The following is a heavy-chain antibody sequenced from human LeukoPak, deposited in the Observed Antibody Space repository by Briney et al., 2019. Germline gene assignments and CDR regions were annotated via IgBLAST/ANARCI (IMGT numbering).Heavy chain of an antibody. V-gene: IGHV4-61*01. CDR1: GGSISTYNYY. Sequence: PSETLSLTCTVSGGSISTYNYYWGWIRQPPGKGLEWIGYIYYSGSTNYNPSLKSRVTISVDTSKNQFSLKLSSVTAADTAVYYCARTVSRYYYDSSGLDCWGQGTLVTVSS. D-gene: IGHD3-22*01. CDR3: ARTVSRYYYDSSGLDC. J-gene: IGHJ4*02. CDR2: IYYSGST.